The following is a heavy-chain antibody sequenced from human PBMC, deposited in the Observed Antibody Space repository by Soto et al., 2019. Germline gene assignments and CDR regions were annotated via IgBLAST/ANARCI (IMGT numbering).Heavy chain of an antibody. J-gene: IGHJ4*02. CDR1: GFTFNNYD. Sequence: EVQLAESGGNMVQPGGSLRLSCVASGFTFNNYDMHWVRQAPGKGLEYVSSISSNGGTTYYGNSVEGRVTICRDNSKNTLYFQMGSLRPEDMAVYYCVRRVSGNYDYWGQGTLVTVSS. CDR2: ISSNGGTT. V-gene: IGHV3-64*01. D-gene: IGHD1-7*01. CDR3: VRRVSGNYDY.